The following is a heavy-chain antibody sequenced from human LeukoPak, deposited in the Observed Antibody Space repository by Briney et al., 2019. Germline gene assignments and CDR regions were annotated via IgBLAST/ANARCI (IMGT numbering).Heavy chain of an antibody. J-gene: IGHJ3*02. Sequence: SETLSLTCTVSGGSISSHYWSWIRQPPGKGLEWIGYIYYSGSTNYNLSLKSRVTISVDTSKNQFSLKLSSVTAADTAVYYCARVSGQQLVLAFDIWGQGTMVTVSS. CDR3: ARVSGQQLVLAFDI. CDR1: GGSISSHY. D-gene: IGHD6-13*01. V-gene: IGHV4-59*11. CDR2: IYYSGST.